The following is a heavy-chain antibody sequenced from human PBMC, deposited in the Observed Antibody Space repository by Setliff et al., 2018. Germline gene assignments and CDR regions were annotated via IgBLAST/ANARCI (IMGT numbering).Heavy chain of an antibody. D-gene: IGHD3-9*01. CDR2: SNGDGRTT. Sequence: LRLSCVASGFTFSNYWMYWVRQAPGKGLVWVSRSNGDGRTTTYADSVKGRFTISRDNAKNTLYLQMNSLRAEDTAVYYCARYFRSFDWGQGTLVTVSS. CDR1: GFTFSNYW. CDR3: ARYFRSFD. J-gene: IGHJ4*02. V-gene: IGHV3-74*01.